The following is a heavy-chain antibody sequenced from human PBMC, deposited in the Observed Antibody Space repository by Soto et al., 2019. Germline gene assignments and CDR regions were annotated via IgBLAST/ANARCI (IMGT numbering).Heavy chain of an antibody. V-gene: IGHV4-31*11. J-gene: IGHJ4*02. D-gene: IGHD6-19*01. CDR3: ARADRAVAGLDY. CDR1: GGSFSSGGYY. CDR2: IYYSATT. Sequence: QVQLQESGPGLVKPSQTLSLTCAVSGGSFSSGGYYWSWIRQHPGKGLEWIGYIYYSATTYYNPSPKSRVTISVDTSKNQFSLKLTSVTAADTAVYYCARADRAVAGLDYRGQGTLVTVSS.